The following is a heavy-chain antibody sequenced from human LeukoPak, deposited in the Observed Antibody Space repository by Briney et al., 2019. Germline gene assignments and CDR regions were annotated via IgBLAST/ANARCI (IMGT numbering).Heavy chain of an antibody. CDR2: INPNSGGT. Sequence: ASVKVSCKASGYTFTGYYMHWVRQAPGQGLEWMGWINPNSGGTNYAQKFQGRVTMTRDTPISTAYVELSRLRPDDTAVYYCARDFSSSWYGYWGQGTLVTVSS. CDR1: GYTFTGYY. D-gene: IGHD6-13*01. J-gene: IGHJ4*02. CDR3: ARDFSSSWYGY. V-gene: IGHV1-2*02.